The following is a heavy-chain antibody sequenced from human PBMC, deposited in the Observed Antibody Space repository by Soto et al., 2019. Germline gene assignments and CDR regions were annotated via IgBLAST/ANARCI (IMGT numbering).Heavy chain of an antibody. CDR3: ARDGGDFWSGYSTSHWFDP. V-gene: IGHV3-48*02. Sequence: EVQLVESGGGLVQPGGSLRLSCAASGFTFSSYSMNWVRQAPGKGLEWVSYISSSSSTIYYADSVKGRFTISRDNAKNSLYLQMNSLRDEDTAVYCCARDGGDFWSGYSTSHWFDPWGQGTLVTVSS. CDR2: ISSSSSTI. D-gene: IGHD3-3*01. CDR1: GFTFSSYS. J-gene: IGHJ5*02.